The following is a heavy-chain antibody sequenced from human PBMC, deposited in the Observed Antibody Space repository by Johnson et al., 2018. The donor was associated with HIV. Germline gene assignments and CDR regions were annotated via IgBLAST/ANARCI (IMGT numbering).Heavy chain of an antibody. V-gene: IGHV3-15*01. D-gene: IGHD3-16*01. CDR1: GFTFNNAW. J-gene: IGHJ3*02. CDR2: IKSKTDGGTT. CDR3: ATGFGPAFEM. Sequence: VQLVESGGGLVEPGGSLRLSCAASGFTFNNAWMSWVRQAPGKGLEWVGRIKSKTDGGTTDYAAPVKGRFTISSDDSKNTLYLQMNSLKTEDTAVYYCATGFGPAFEMWGQGTMVTVSS.